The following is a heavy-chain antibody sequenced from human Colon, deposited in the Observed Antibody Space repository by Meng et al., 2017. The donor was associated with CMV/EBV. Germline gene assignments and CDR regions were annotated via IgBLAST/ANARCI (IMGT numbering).Heavy chain of an antibody. Sequence: CATSGCTFTQYPRTWVRQAPGKGLEWLSGISNSGAATYYADAVKGRFTISRDNTKNTLYLQMHSLRVEDSALYYCAKDSLTTYNWFDPWGQGTLVTVSS. D-gene: IGHD4-17*01. V-gene: IGHV3-23*01. CDR2: ISNSGAAT. J-gene: IGHJ5*02. CDR3: AKDSLTTYNWFDP. CDR1: GCTFTQYP.